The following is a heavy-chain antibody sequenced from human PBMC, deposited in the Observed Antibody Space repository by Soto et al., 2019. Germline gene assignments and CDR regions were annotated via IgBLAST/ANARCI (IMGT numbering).Heavy chain of an antibody. CDR1: GYSFTNYW. CDR3: ARLDRAYYYGMDV. CDR2: IDPSDSYT. V-gene: IGHV5-10-1*01. D-gene: IGHD3-9*01. Sequence: ESLKISCEGSGYSFTNYWIIWVRQMPGKGLEWMGRIDPSDSYTNYSPSFQGHVTISADKSISTAYLQWSSLKASDTAMYYCARLDRAYYYGMDVWGQGTKVTVSS. J-gene: IGHJ6*02.